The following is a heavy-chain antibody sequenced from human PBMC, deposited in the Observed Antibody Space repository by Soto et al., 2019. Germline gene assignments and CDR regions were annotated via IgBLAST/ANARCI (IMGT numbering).Heavy chain of an antibody. CDR1: GFSFSSYG. D-gene: IGHD1-1*01. V-gene: IGHV3-30*18. Sequence: QVQLVESGGGVVQPGRSLRLSCAASGFSFSSYGMHWVRQAPGKGLEWVAMISYDGTDEYYADSVKGRFTISRDNSKNAVQLQMNSLRAEDTAVYCCAKQESDWNAHFDYWGQGTLVTVSS. CDR3: AKQESDWNAHFDY. J-gene: IGHJ4*02. CDR2: ISYDGTDE.